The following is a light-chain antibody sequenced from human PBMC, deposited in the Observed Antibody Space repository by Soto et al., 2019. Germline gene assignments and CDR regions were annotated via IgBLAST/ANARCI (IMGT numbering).Light chain of an antibody. J-gene: IGKJ1*01. Sequence: DIQMTQSPSSLSASFGDRATLTCRASQSIGRHLNWYQQKPGKAPNLLIYDASTLQSGVPARFSGGGSGTDFTLTISSLQPEDFATYCCQQSYSTLLTFGQGTKVDIK. V-gene: IGKV1-39*01. CDR3: QQSYSTLLT. CDR2: DAS. CDR1: QSIGRH.